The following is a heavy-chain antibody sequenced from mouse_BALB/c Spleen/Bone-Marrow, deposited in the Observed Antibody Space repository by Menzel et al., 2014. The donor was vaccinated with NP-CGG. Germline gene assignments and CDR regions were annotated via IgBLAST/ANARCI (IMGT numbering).Heavy chain of an antibody. CDR1: GFSLTSYG. V-gene: IGHV2-9*02. Sequence: VKLMESGPGLVAPSQRLSIPCTVSGFSLTSYGLHWVRQPPGKGLEWLGVIWACGSTNYNSALMSRLSISKDNSKSQVFLKMNSLQTDDTAMYYCARDYYGSSYFDYWGQGTTLTVSS. CDR2: IWACGST. CDR3: ARDYYGSSYFDY. J-gene: IGHJ2*01. D-gene: IGHD1-1*01.